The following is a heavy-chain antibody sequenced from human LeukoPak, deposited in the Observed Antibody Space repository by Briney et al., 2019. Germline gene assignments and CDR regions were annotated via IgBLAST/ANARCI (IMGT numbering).Heavy chain of an antibody. J-gene: IGHJ4*02. CDR1: GFMFDDYA. V-gene: IGHV3-43D*03. Sequence: GGSLRLSCAASGFMFDDYAMHWVRQAPGKGLEWVSLISWDGGSTYYADSVKGRFTISRDNSKNSLYLQMNSLRAEDTALYYCAKDKRPYGDYVKGYYFDYWGQGTLVTVSS. D-gene: IGHD4-17*01. CDR3: AKDKRPYGDYVKGYYFDY. CDR2: ISWDGGST.